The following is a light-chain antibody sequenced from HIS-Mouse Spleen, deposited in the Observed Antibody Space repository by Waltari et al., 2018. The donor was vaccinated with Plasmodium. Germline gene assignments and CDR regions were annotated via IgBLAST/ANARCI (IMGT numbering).Light chain of an antibody. V-gene: IGKV3-15*01. Sequence: EIVMTQSPATLSVSPGERATLPSRASQSVSSNLAWYQQKPGQAPRLLIYCASTRATGIPARFSGSGSGTEFTLTISSLQSEDFAVYYCQQYNNWSFTFGPGTKVDIK. J-gene: IGKJ3*01. CDR1: QSVSSN. CDR3: QQYNNWSFT. CDR2: CAS.